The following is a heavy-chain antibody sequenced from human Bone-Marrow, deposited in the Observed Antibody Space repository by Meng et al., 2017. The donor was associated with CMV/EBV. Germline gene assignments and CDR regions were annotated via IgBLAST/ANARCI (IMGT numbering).Heavy chain of an antibody. CDR3: ARTRAKWLRFWTVDYFDY. CDR1: GFTFSSYW. J-gene: IGHJ4*02. Sequence: GGSLSLSCAASGFTFSSYWMHWVRQAPGKGLVWVSRINSDGSSTSYADSVKGRFTISRDNAKNTLYLQMNSLRAEDTAVYYCARTRAKWLRFWTVDYFDYWGQGTLVTVSS. D-gene: IGHD5-12*01. CDR2: INSDGSST. V-gene: IGHV3-74*01.